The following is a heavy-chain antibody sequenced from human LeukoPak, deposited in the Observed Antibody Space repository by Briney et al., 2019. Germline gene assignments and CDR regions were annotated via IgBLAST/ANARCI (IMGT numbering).Heavy chain of an antibody. D-gene: IGHD1-1*01. J-gene: IGHJ6*02. V-gene: IGHV3-23*01. CDR1: GFRFSSYA. CDR3: AKYNWNDGYFYYGLAV. Sequence: GGSLRLSCAASGFRFSSYAISWVRQAPGKGLEWVSVISGSGVSTYYADSVKGRFTISRDNSKNSLDLQMNSLRAEDTAIYYCAKYNWNDGYFYYGLAVWGPGTTVTVSS. CDR2: ISGSGVST.